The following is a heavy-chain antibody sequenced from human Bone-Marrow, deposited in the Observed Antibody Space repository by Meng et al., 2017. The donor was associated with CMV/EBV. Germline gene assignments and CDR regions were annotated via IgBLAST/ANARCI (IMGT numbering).Heavy chain of an antibody. CDR1: GDSVSSNSAA. D-gene: IGHD3-3*01. CDR3: ARDSAEQYYDFWSGYLRYYYGMDV. Sequence: SQTLSLTCAISGDSVSSNSAAWNWIRQSPSRGLEWLGRTYYRSKWYNDYAVSVKSRITINPDTSKNQSSLQLNSVTPEDTAVYYCARDSAEQYYDFWSGYLRYYYGMDVWGQGTTVTVSS. CDR2: TYYRSKWYN. V-gene: IGHV6-1*01. J-gene: IGHJ6*02.